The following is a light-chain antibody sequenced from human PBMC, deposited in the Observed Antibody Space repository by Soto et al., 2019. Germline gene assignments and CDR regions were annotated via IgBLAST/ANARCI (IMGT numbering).Light chain of an antibody. CDR1: SYNIGAGYD. J-gene: IGLJ2*01. CDR3: QSYDSSLSGVV. V-gene: IGLV1-40*01. Sequence: QPVLTQPPSVSGAPGQRVTISCTGSSYNIGAGYDVHWYQQLPGTAPKLLIYGNSNRPSGVPDRFSGSKSGTSASLAITGLQAEDEAYYYCQSYDSSLSGVVLGGGTKLTVL. CDR2: GNS.